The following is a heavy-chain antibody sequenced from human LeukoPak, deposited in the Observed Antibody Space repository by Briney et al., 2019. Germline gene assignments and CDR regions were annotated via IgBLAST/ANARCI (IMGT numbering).Heavy chain of an antibody. CDR1: GFTFDDYA. CDR3: AKDMGSYYYDSSGAIDY. D-gene: IGHD3-22*01. Sequence: GRSLRLSCAASGFTFDDYAMHWVRQAPGKGLEWVSGISWNSGSIGYADSVKGRFTISRDNAKNSLYLQMNSLRAEDTALYYCAKDMGSYYYDSSGAIDYWGQGTLVTVSS. CDR2: ISWNSGSI. V-gene: IGHV3-9*01. J-gene: IGHJ4*02.